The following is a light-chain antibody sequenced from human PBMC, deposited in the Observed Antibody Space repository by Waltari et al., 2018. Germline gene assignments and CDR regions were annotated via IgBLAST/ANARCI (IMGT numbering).Light chain of an antibody. CDR3: AAWDDSLNGWV. CDR1: PSRTGSNV. Sequence: QSLLTQPPSASGTPGQRVTSPCSGSPSRTGSNVVTWYQQLPRTAPQPLIFNNNPRPSGVPDRFSGSKSGTSASLAISGLQSEDEADYYCAAWDDSLNGWVFGGGTKVTVL. J-gene: IGLJ3*02. V-gene: IGLV1-44*01. CDR2: NNN.